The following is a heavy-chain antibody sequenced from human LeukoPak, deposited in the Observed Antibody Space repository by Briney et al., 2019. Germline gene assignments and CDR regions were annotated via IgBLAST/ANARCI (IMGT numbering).Heavy chain of an antibody. CDR1: GFTFSSYW. CDR3: ARGGRDGYSGYWYFDL. J-gene: IGHJ2*01. CDR2: IKSDGSST. V-gene: IGHV3-74*01. D-gene: IGHD4-4*01. Sequence: GGSLRLSCAASGFTFSSYWMHWVRQAPGKGLVWVSRIKSDGSSTSYADSVKGRFTISRDNAKNTPYLQMNSLRVEDTAVYYCARGGRDGYSGYWYFDLWGRGTLVTVSS.